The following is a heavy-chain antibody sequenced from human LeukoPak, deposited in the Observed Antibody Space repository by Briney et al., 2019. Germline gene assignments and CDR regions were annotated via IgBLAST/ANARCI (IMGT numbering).Heavy chain of an antibody. CDR3: ARDGSGYLDY. Sequence: SETLSLTCSVSGASISSSSYYWGRIRQPPGKGLEWDVSMYYSGSTYYNPSLKSRVTISVDASKNQFSLKLSSVTAADTAVYYCARDGSGYLDYWGQGTLVTVSS. CDR2: MYYSGST. V-gene: IGHV4-39*02. D-gene: IGHD3-3*01. J-gene: IGHJ4*02. CDR1: GASISSSSYY.